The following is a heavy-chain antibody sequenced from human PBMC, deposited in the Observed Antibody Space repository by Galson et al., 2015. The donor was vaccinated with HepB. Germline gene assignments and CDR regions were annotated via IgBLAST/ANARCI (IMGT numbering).Heavy chain of an antibody. CDR2: LYPPGNT. V-gene: IGHV3-53*01. Sequence: SLRLSCAASGFTVGDNYISWVRQAPGKGLEWISVLYPPGNTYYADSVKGRFTISRDTSKNTLYLRMNSLEVEDTAVYYCAGGGGPGPGSFNYWGQGTLVAVSA. CDR3: AGGGGPGPGSFNY. CDR1: GFTVGDNY. J-gene: IGHJ4*02.